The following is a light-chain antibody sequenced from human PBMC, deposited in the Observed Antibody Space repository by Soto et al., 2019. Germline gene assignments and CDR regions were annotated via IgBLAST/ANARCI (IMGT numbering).Light chain of an antibody. V-gene: IGKV1-33*01. Sequence: DIQMTHSPSSLSASFGDRVTITCQASQDIKNYLNWYQLKPGKAPKLLIYEASDLETGVPSRFSGSGSETHFTLVIDNLQPEDIAKYCCQQFDDFPPTVGQGTRLEIK. CDR2: EAS. J-gene: IGKJ5*01. CDR3: QQFDDFPPT. CDR1: QDIKNY.